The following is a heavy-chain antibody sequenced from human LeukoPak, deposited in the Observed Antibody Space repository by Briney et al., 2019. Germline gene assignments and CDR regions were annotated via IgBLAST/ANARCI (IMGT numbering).Heavy chain of an antibody. CDR3: ASQTSVKYYFDY. V-gene: IGHV3-53*01. D-gene: IGHD4-17*01. J-gene: IGHJ4*02. Sequence: TGGSLRLSCAASGFTVSSNYMSWVRQAPGKGLEWVSVIYSGGSTYYADSVKGRFTISRDNSKNTLYLQMNSLRAEDTAVYYCASQTSVKYYFDYWGQGTLVTVSS. CDR1: GFTVSSNY. CDR2: IYSGGST.